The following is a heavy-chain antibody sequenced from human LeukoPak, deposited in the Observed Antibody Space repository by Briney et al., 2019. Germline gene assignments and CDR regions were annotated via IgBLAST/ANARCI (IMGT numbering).Heavy chain of an antibody. CDR3: ARAPLGAIFGVVIKRYYFDY. V-gene: IGHV3-7*01. D-gene: IGHD3-3*01. Sequence: PGGSLRLSCAASGFTFSSYWMSWVRQAPGKGLEWVANIKQDGSEKYYVDSVKGRFTISRDNAKNSLYLQMNSLRAEDTAVYYCARAPLGAIFGVVIKRYYFDYWGQGTLVTVSS. CDR2: IKQDGSEK. J-gene: IGHJ4*02. CDR1: GFTFSSYW.